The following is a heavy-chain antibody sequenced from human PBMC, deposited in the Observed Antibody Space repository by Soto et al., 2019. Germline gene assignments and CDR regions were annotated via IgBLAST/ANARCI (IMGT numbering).Heavy chain of an antibody. Sequence: ASVKVSCKASGYTFTGYYMHWVRQAPGQGLEWMGWINPNSGGTNYTQKFQGRVTMTRDTSISTAYMELSRLRSDDTAVYYCARDSDTGYYGMDVWGQGTTVTVSS. CDR2: INPNSGGT. D-gene: IGHD5-18*01. CDR3: ARDSDTGYYGMDV. J-gene: IGHJ6*02. CDR1: GYTFTGYY. V-gene: IGHV1-2*02.